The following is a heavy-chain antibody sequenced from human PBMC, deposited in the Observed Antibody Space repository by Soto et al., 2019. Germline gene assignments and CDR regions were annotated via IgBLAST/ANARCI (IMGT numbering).Heavy chain of an antibody. Sequence: ASVQVCCKASGYTLNTYYMQCVRQAPGQGLEWMGWISPYSGYTHSAQKFHGRLTLTTDTAASTAYMELRILRSADTALYYCAREASVLIPAAQPSRFDSWGQGTLVTVSS. CDR1: GYTLNTYY. D-gene: IGHD2-2*01. CDR3: AREASVLIPAAQPSRFDS. V-gene: IGHV1-18*04. CDR2: ISPYSGYT. J-gene: IGHJ4*02.